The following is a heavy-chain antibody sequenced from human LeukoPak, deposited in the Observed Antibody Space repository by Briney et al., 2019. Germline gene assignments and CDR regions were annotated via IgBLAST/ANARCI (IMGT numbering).Heavy chain of an antibody. CDR2: ISGSGGST. J-gene: IGHJ4*02. CDR3: AKDPAVAGKKDYFDY. D-gene: IGHD6-19*01. CDR1: GFAFNSYA. Sequence: GGSLRLSCAASGFAFNSYAMSWVRQAPGKGLEWVSAISGSGGSTYYADSVKGRFTISRDNSKNTLYLQMNSLRAEDTAVYYCAKDPAVAGKKDYFDYWGQGTLVTVSS. V-gene: IGHV3-23*01.